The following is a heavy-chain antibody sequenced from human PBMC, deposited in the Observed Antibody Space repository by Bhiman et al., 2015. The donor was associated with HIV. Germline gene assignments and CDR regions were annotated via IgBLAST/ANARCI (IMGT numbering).Heavy chain of an antibody. CDR1: GFTFSSYW. Sequence: EVQLVESGGGLVQPGGSLRLSCAASGFTFSSYWMSWVRQAPGKGLEWVANIKQDGSEKHYVDSVKGRFTISRDNAKNSLYLQMNNLRAEDTAVYYCARGPVVPAILQYYFDYVGPGNAGHRLL. CDR2: IKQDGSEK. CDR3: ARGPVVPAILQYYFDY. V-gene: IGHV3-7*04. J-gene: IGHJ4*02. D-gene: IGHD2-2*01.